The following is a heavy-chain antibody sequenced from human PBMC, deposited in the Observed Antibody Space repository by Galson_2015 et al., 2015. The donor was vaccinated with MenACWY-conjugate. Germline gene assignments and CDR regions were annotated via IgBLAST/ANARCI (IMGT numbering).Heavy chain of an antibody. CDR3: ARFPPQGVTSSPYYFDS. V-gene: IGHV5-10-1*01. D-gene: IGHD2-21*02. CDR1: GYKFTSFW. Sequence: QSGAEVKKPGESLRISCQGSGYKFTSFWINWVRQMPGKGLEWMGMIDPSDSYPKYNPSFEGHVTMSVDKSTSTAYLQWSSLGPEDTAIYYCARFPPQGVTSSPYYFDSWGQGTLVSVSS. CDR2: IDPSDSYP. J-gene: IGHJ4*02.